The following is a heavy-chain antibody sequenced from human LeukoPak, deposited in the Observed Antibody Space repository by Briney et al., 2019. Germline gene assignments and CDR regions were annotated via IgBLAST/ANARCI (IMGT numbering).Heavy chain of an antibody. CDR1: GGSFNGYY. D-gene: IGHD6-19*01. CDR3: ARDISSGWYRAFDI. CDR2: IYYSGST. Sequence: SETLSLTCAVYGGSFNGYYWSWIRQPPGKGLEWIGYIYYSGSTYYNPSLKSRVTISVDTSKNQFSLKLSSVTAADTAVYYCARDISSGWYRAFDIWGQGTMVTVSS. J-gene: IGHJ3*02. V-gene: IGHV4-30-4*02.